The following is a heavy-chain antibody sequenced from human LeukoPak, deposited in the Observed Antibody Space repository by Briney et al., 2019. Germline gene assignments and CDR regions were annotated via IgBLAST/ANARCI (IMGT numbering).Heavy chain of an antibody. CDR3: ARRYSSGWYGWAFDI. J-gene: IGHJ3*02. V-gene: IGHV4-39*01. Sequence: SETLSLTCTVSGGSISSSSYYWGWIRQPPGKGLEWIGSNYYSGSTYYNPSLKSRVTISVDTSKNQFSLKLSSVTAADTAVYYCARRYSSGWYGWAFDIWGQGAMVTVSS. CDR2: NYYSGST. D-gene: IGHD6-19*01. CDR1: GGSISSSSYY.